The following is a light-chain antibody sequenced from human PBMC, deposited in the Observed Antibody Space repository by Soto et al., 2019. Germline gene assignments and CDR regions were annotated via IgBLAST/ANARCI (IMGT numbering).Light chain of an antibody. CDR2: EVS. Sequence: LTQRAAVTGSTGQSITTSYNSNSSDVGAYDYVSWYQQHPDKAPKLMIYEVSNRPSGVSNRFSGSKSVNTATLTISGLQAEDEADYYCSSYTSSSTRVFGTGTKVTVL. V-gene: IGLV2-14*03. CDR3: SSYTSSSTRV. CDR1: SSDVGAYDY. J-gene: IGLJ1*01.